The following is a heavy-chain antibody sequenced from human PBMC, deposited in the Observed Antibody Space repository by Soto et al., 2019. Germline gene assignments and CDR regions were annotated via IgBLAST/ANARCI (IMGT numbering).Heavy chain of an antibody. J-gene: IGHJ4*02. CDR3: ARQGGGMDGPTIFDY. Sequence: QVQLQESGPGLVKPSETLSLTCTVSGGSISSYYWSWIQQPPGKVLEWIGYSYYSGSTNYNPSHKSRVPISVDTSKNQVSLKLSSVPAADMAVYLCARQGGGMDGPTIFDYWGQGTLVTVSS. V-gene: IGHV4-59*08. D-gene: IGHD3-16*01. CDR1: GGSISSYY. CDR2: SYYSGST.